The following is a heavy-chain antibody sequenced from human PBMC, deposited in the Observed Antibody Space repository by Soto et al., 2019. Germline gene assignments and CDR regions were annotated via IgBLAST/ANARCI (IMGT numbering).Heavy chain of an antibody. CDR3: ARHNYGSGSTYFDY. Sequence: SETLSLTCAVSGTSISSTYWWTWVRQSPGKGLEWIGYIYYSGSTNYNPSLKSRVSISVDTSKNQFSLKLNSMTAADTAVYYCARHNYGSGSTYFDYWGQGTLVTVSS. V-gene: IGHV4-4*02. D-gene: IGHD3-10*01. CDR2: IYYSGST. J-gene: IGHJ4*02. CDR1: GTSISSTYW.